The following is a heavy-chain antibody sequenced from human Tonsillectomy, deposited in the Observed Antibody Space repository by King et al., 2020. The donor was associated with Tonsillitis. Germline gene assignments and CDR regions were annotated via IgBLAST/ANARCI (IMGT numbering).Heavy chain of an antibody. CDR1: GGTFSSYA. J-gene: IGHJ4*02. CDR2: IIPILGIA. Sequence: QLVQSGAEVKKPGSSVKVSCKASGGTFSSYAISWVRQAPGQGLEWMGRIIPILGIANYAQKFQGRVTITADKSTSTAYMELSSLRSEDTAVYYCAREGGGHIVVLTAIRPFDYWGQGTLVTVSS. D-gene: IGHD2-21*02. CDR3: AREGGGHIVVLTAIRPFDY. V-gene: IGHV1-69*04.